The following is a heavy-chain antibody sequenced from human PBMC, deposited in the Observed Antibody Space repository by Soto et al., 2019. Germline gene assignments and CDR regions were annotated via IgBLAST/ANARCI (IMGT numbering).Heavy chain of an antibody. CDR1: GYTFTSYD. CDR2: MNPNSGNT. Sequence: QVQLVQSGAEVKKPGASVKVSCKASGYTFTSYDINWVRQATGQGLEWMGWMNPNSGNTGYAQKLQGRVTMTRNTSIRTAYMKRSSLRSEDTAVYYCARGRGHRSGWYGDDWGQGTLVTVSS. CDR3: ARGRGHRSGWYGDD. V-gene: IGHV1-8*01. J-gene: IGHJ4*02. D-gene: IGHD6-19*01.